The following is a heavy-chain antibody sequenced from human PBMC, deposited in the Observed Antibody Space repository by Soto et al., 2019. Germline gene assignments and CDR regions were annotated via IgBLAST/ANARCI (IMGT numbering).Heavy chain of an antibody. Sequence: QVQLQQWGAGLLKPSETLSLTCTVNGGSLTGYYWSWIRQPPGKGLEWIGEVKDGGSINYSPSLRGRVSISADTSKHHFSLRLNSVTAADTAVYFCARGQEGIVATHWDQGALVTVSS. CDR1: GGSLTGYY. CDR3: ARGQEGIVATH. V-gene: IGHV4-34*01. CDR2: VKDGGSI. D-gene: IGHD5-12*01. J-gene: IGHJ4*02.